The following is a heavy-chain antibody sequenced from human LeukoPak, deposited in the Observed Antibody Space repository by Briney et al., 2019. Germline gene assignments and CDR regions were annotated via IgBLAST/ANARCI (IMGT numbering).Heavy chain of an antibody. CDR3: AKDNFPYGSFDF. CDR2: IKPGNGVT. D-gene: IGHD1-20*01. V-gene: IGHV1-2*02. Sequence: ASVKVSFKTSGYIFSDYDLHWVRQAPGQGPEWLGWIKPGNGVTKYAQKFQGRVTITSDTSITTAYMELSSLKSDDTGVYFCAKDNFPYGSFDFWGQGALVTVSS. J-gene: IGHJ4*02. CDR1: GYIFSDYD.